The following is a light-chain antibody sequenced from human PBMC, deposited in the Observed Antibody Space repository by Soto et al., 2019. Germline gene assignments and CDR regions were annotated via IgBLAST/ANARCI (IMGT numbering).Light chain of an antibody. J-gene: IGLJ2*01. V-gene: IGLV3-21*02. CDR2: DDT. CDR1: NIGSNS. CDR3: HLWDFRSDHVV. Sequence: SYELTQPPSVSVAPGQTARITCGGNNIGSNSVHWYRQKPGQPPVLVVYDDTDRPSGIPERFSGSNSGNTATLTISGVEGGDEADYYCHLWDFRSDHVVFGGGTKLTVL.